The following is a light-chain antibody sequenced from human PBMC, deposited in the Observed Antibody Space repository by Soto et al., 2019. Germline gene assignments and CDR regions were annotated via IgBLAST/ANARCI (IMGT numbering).Light chain of an antibody. CDR3: QQYHTYSPT. Sequence: DIQMTQSPSSLSASLGDRVTITFRATQSISGWLAWYQQKPGKAPKLLIYDASSLESGVPSRFSGSGSGTEFTLTITSLQPEDFATYYCQQYHTYSPTFGQGTKVDI. CDR1: QSISGW. CDR2: DAS. V-gene: IGKV1-5*01. J-gene: IGKJ1*01.